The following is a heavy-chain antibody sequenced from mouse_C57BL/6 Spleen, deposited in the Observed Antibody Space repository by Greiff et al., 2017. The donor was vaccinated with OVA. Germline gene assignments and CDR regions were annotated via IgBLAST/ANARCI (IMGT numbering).Heavy chain of an antibody. Sequence: EVNVVESGGDLVKPGGSLKLSCAASGFTFSSYGMSWVRQTPDKRLEWVATISSGGSYTYYPDSVKGRFTISRDNAKNTLYLQMSSLKSEDTAMYYCARHPDYYGSRTRAMDYWGQGTSVTVSS. CDR3: ARHPDYYGSRTRAMDY. J-gene: IGHJ4*01. CDR2: ISSGGSYT. V-gene: IGHV5-6*01. D-gene: IGHD1-1*01. CDR1: GFTFSSYG.